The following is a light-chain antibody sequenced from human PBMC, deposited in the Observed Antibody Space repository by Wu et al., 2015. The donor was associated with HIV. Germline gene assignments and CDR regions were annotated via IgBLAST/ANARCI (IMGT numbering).Light chain of an antibody. V-gene: IGKV3-15*01. CDR3: QQYNYWPT. CDR1: QSVNSK. J-gene: IGKJ4*01. Sequence: EIVMTQSPVTLSVSPGERATLSCRASQSVNSKVAWYQQKPGQSPRLLIYGPSIRATGIPPRFTGSGSGTEFTLTISSLQSEDFAVYYCQQYNYWPTFGGGTKVEIK. CDR2: GPS.